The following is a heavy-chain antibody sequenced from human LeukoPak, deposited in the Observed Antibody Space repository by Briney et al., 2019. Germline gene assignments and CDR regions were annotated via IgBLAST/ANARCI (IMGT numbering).Heavy chain of an antibody. D-gene: IGHD3-22*01. CDR3: ARSVGRGVYYDSSGYLDY. V-gene: IGHV4-30-4*08. CDR2: LYYSGST. Sequence: SETLSLTCTVSGGSISSGDYYWSWIRQPPGKGLEWIGYLYYSGSTYYNPSLKSRVTISVDTSKNQFSLKLGSVTAADTAVYYCARSVGRGVYYDSSGYLDYWGQGTLVTVSS. J-gene: IGHJ4*02. CDR1: GGSISSGDYY.